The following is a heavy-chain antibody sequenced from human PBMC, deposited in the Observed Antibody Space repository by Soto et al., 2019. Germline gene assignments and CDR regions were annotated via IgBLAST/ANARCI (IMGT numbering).Heavy chain of an antibody. CDR1: GYSFISYG. D-gene: IGHD1-26*01. Sequence: ASVKVSCKASGYSFISYGINWVRQAPGQGLEWMGWISAYNGNINYAQKLQGRVTMTTDTSTSTAYMELRSLRSDDTAVYYCARDRSMGATTGILYYYGMDVWGQGTTVTVSS. CDR2: ISAYNGNI. V-gene: IGHV1-18*01. CDR3: ARDRSMGATTGILYYYGMDV. J-gene: IGHJ6*02.